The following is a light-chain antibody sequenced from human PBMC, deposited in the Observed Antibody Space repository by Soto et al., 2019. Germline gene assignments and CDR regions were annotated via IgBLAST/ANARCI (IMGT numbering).Light chain of an antibody. Sequence: QSALTQPASVSGSPGQSITISCSGSSSEIGSYKFVSWYQQHPGKAPKVVIYEAYQRPSGISNRFSGSKSGNTASLTISGLQAEDEADYYCCSYAGSRTWVFGGGTKLTVL. CDR3: CSYAGSRTWV. CDR1: SSEIGSYKF. CDR2: EAY. V-gene: IGLV2-23*01. J-gene: IGLJ3*02.